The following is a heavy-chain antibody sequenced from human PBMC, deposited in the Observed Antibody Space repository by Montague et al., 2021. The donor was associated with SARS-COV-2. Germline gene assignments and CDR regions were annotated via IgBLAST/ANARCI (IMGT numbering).Heavy chain of an antibody. CDR3: ARQLPSYSSTIKCYHYYFDV. CDR1: GGSISSPDYY. J-gene: IGHJ4*02. CDR2: ISYAGRT. V-gene: IGHV4-39*01. D-gene: IGHD2-2*01. Sequence: SETLSLTCTVSGGSISSPDYYWGRIRQSPGKGLEWIGSISYAGRTYYNPSLRSRVSFSMDTSKNHFSLSLNSVTAADTAVYFCARQLPSYSSTIKCYHYYFDVWGLGALVTVSS.